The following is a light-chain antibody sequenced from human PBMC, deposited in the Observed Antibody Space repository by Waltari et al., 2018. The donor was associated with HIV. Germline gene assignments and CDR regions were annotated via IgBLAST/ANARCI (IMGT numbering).Light chain of an antibody. J-gene: IGKJ5*01. CDR3: QQRSSWPIT. CDR2: DTT. V-gene: IGKV3-11*01. CDR1: QSVRSS. Sequence: EIVLTQSPATLSLSPGERATLSCRASQSVRSSLAWYQQKPGQAPRLLIFDTTSRATGVPARVSGSGSATDFTLTISSLEPGDFGVYYCQQRSSWPITFGQGTRLEIK.